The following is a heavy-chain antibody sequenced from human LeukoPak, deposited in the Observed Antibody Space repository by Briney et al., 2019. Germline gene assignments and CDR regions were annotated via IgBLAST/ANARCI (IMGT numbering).Heavy chain of an antibody. Sequence: PSETLSLICSVSGGNINGYFWSWIRQPPGKGLEWIGHIYDSGTMNYNPSLKSRLSLSVDTSKNRFSLRLRSVTPADTAVYYCARVRVGATARSYYYGMDVWGRGTTVTVSS. D-gene: IGHD1-26*01. CDR2: IYDSGTM. CDR1: GGNINGYF. J-gene: IGHJ6*02. CDR3: ARVRVGATARSYYYGMDV. V-gene: IGHV4-59*01.